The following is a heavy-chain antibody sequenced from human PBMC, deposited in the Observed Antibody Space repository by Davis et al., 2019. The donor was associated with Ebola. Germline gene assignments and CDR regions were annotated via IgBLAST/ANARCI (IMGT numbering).Heavy chain of an antibody. Sequence: MPSETLSLICAVSGGSISSGGYSWSWIRQPPGKGLEWIGYIYHSGSTYYNPSLKSRVTISVDRSKNQFSLKLSSVTAADTAVYYCARVGIRGYYFDYWGQGTLVTVSS. CDR1: GGSISSGGYS. V-gene: IGHV4-30-2*01. CDR3: ARVGIRGYYFDY. CDR2: IYHSGST. D-gene: IGHD6-13*01. J-gene: IGHJ4*02.